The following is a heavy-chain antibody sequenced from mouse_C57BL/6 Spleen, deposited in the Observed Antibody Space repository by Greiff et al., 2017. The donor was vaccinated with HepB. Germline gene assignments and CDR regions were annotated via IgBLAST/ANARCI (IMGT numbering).Heavy chain of an antibody. D-gene: IGHD1-1*01. V-gene: IGHV1-76*01. CDR2: IYPGSGNT. Sequence: QVQLQQSGAELVRPGASVKLSCKASGYTFTDYYINWVKQRPGQGLEWIARIYPGSGNTYYNEKFKGKATLTAEKSSSTAYMQLSSLTSEDSAVYFCARTGGSSYAGAMDYWGQGTSVTVSS. J-gene: IGHJ4*01. CDR3: ARTGGSSYAGAMDY. CDR1: GYTFTDYY.